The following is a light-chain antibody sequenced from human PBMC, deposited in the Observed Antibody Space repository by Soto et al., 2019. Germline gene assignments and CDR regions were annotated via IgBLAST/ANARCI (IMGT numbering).Light chain of an antibody. V-gene: IGKV1-17*01. J-gene: IGKJ1*01. CDR1: QVITND. CDR2: DVS. Sequence: DIQMTQSPSSLSASVGDRLTITCRASQVITNDLGWYQQKPGKAPKLLIYDVSSLESGVPSRFSGSGSGTEFTLTISSLQPDDVATYYCQQYNTFWTFGQGTKVDI. CDR3: QQYNTFWT.